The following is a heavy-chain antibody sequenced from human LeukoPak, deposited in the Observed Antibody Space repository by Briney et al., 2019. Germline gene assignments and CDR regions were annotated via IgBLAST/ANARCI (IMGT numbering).Heavy chain of an antibody. CDR1: GFTFSSYG. CDR2: IWYDGSNK. J-gene: IGHJ4*02. V-gene: IGHV3-33*01. CDR3: ARDVIWTYYYDSSGTGTLDY. Sequence: PGGSLRLSCAASGFTFSSYGMHWVRQAPGKGLEWVAVIWYDGSNKYYADSVKGRFTISRDNSKNTLYLQMNSLRAEDTAVYYCARDVIWTYYYDSSGTGTLDYWGQGTLVTVSS. D-gene: IGHD3-22*01.